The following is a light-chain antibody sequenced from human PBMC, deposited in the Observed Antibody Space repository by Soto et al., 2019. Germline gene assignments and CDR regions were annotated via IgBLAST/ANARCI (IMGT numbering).Light chain of an antibody. CDR3: SSYAGSTPYV. CDR1: SSDVGGYNY. V-gene: IGLV2-8*01. Sequence: LTQPPSASGSPGQSVTISCTGSSSDVGGYNYVSWYQQHPGKAPKLMIYEVSKRPSGVPDRFSGSKSGNTASLTVSGLQAEDEADYYCSSYAGSTPYVFGTGTKVTVL. CDR2: EVS. J-gene: IGLJ1*01.